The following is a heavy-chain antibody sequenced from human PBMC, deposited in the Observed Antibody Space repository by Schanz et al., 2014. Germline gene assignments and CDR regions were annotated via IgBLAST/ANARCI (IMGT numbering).Heavy chain of an antibody. D-gene: IGHD5-18*01. CDR2: IIPSLGLA. J-gene: IGHJ3*02. CDR3: TRGGYSYALSAFDI. Sequence: VQLEQSGAEVKKPGSSVKVSCKASGGTFSSFGINWVRQAPGQGLEWMGRIIPSLGLAKYEQKFQDKVTITADTSTSTAYMELTSLRSEDTAVYYCTRGGYSYALSAFDIWGQGTIVTVSS. CDR1: GGTFSSFG. V-gene: IGHV1-69*04.